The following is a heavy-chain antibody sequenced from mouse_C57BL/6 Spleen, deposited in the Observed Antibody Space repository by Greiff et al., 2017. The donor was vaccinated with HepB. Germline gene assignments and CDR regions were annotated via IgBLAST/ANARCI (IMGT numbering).Heavy chain of an antibody. CDR1: GYTFTDYY. CDR2: INPYNGGT. J-gene: IGHJ2*01. D-gene: IGHD1-1*01. CDR3: ARCPYYYGSSPGYFDY. V-gene: IGHV1-19*01. Sequence: VQLQQSGPVLVKPGASVKMSCKASGYTFTDYYMNWVKQSHGKSLEWIGVINPYNGGTSYNQKFKGKATLTVDKSSSTAYMELNSLTSEDSAVYYCARCPYYYGSSPGYFDYWGQGTTLTVSS.